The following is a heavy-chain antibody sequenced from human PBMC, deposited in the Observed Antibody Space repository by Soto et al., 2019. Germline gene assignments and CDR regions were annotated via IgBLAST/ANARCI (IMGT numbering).Heavy chain of an antibody. CDR3: ARDQLVVSAPHYYYMDV. J-gene: IGHJ6*03. Sequence: ASVNVSCKASGYTFTTYGSSWVRQAPGQGLEWMGWISTYRGNTNYAQNLQGRVSMTTDTSTSTAYMELRSLRSDDTAVYYCARDQLVVSAPHYYYMDVWGKGTTVTVAS. CDR1: GYTFTTYG. CDR2: ISTYRGNT. V-gene: IGHV1-18*01. D-gene: IGHD2-15*01.